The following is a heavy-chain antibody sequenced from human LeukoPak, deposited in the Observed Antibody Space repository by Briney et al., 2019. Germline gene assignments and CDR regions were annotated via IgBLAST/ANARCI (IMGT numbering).Heavy chain of an antibody. V-gene: IGHV4-39*01. CDR1: GGSIGSTSFY. J-gene: IGHJ4*02. CDR2: IYYSGST. CDR3: ARHSSSAWYYYFDY. Sequence: PSGTLSLTCTVSGGSIGSTSFYWGWIRQPPGKGLEWIGTIYYSGSTYYSPSLRGRVTISVDTSKNQFSLKLNSVTAADTAVYYCARHSSSAWYYYFDYWGQGSFVTVSS. D-gene: IGHD6-19*01.